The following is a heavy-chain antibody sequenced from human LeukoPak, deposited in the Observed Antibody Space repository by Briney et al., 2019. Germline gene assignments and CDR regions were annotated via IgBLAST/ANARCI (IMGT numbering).Heavy chain of an antibody. V-gene: IGHV4-4*07. CDR1: GGSISSYY. CDR3: ARDLSDSSGYYYYYYYIDV. CDR2: IYTSGST. J-gene: IGHJ6*03. D-gene: IGHD3-22*01. Sequence: SETLSLTCTVSGGSISSYYWSWIRQPAGKGLEWIGRIYTSGSTNYNPSLKSRVTMSVDTSKNQFSLKLDYVTAAVTAVYYCARDLSDSSGYYYYYYYIDVWGKGTTVTVSS.